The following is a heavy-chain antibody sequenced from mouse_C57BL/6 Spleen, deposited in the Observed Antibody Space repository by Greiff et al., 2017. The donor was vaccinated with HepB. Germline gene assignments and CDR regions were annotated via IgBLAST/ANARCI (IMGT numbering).Heavy chain of an antibody. CDR2: IHPNSGST. CDR3: AREGWLLYAMDY. V-gene: IGHV1-64*01. J-gene: IGHJ4*01. Sequence: QVQLQQPGAELVKPGASVTLSCKASGYTFTSYWMHWVKQRPGQGLEWIGMIHPNSGSTNYNEKFKRKSTLTVDKSSSTAYMQLSSLTSEDSAVYYCAREGWLLYAMDYWGQGTSVTVSS. CDR1: GYTFTSYW. D-gene: IGHD2-3*01.